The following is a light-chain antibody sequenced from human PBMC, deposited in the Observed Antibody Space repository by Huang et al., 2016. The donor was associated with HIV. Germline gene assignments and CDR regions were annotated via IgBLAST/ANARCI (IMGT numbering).Light chain of an antibody. V-gene: IGKV1-39*01. Sequence: DIQMTQSPSSLSASIRNRVTINCRASQSITTYLNWYQQKPGKAPKLLIYAASSLQSGVPSRFSGSGSGTDFTLTISSLQPEDFATYYCQQSYSTPLTFGGGTRIEIK. J-gene: IGKJ4*01. CDR1: QSITTY. CDR3: QQSYSTPLT. CDR2: AAS.